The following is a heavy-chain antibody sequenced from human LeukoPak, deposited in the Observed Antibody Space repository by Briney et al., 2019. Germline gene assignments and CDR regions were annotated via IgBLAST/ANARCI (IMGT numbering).Heavy chain of an antibody. CDR2: ISGSGSST. CDR1: GFTFSSYA. V-gene: IGHV3-23*01. J-gene: IGHJ4*02. CDR3: AKGPVGWSLYYFDY. D-gene: IGHD1-26*01. Sequence: GGSLRLSCAASGFTFSSYAMSWVRQAPGKGLEWVSGISGSGSSTYYADSVKGRFTISRDNSKNTLYLQMNSLRAEDTAVYYCAKGPVGWSLYYFDYWGQGTLLTVSS.